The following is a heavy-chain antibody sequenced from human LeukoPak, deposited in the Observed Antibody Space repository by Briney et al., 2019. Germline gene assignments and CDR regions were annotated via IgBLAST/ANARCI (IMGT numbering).Heavy chain of an antibody. CDR2: ISGSGGGT. CDR1: GFTFSSYA. CDR3: AKDLVRAVTAISASFLFDY. D-gene: IGHD2-21*02. V-gene: IGHV3-23*01. Sequence: GGSLRLSCAASGFTFSSYAMSWVRQAPGKGLEWVSAISGSGGGTYYADSVKGRFTISRDNSKNTLYLQMNSLRAEDTAVYYCAKDLVRAVTAISASFLFDYWGQGTLVTVSS. J-gene: IGHJ4*02.